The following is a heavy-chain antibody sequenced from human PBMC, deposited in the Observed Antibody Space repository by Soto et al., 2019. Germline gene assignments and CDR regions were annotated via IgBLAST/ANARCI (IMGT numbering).Heavy chain of an antibody. CDR3: ARYRNRITIFGVVISS. J-gene: IGHJ5*02. CDR2: IYYSGST. CDR1: GGSISSSSYY. D-gene: IGHD3-3*01. Sequence: SETLSLTCTVSGGSISSSSYYWGWIRQPPGKGLEWIGSIYYSGSTYYNPSLKSRVTISVDTSKNQFSLKLSSVTAADTAVYYCARYRNRITIFGVVISSWGQGTLVTVSS. V-gene: IGHV4-39*01.